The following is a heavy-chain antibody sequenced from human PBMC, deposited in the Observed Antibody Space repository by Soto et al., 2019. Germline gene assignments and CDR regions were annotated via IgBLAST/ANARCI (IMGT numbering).Heavy chain of an antibody. CDR3: ARGRVEDSSGWATYFDY. Sequence: EMQLVESGGGLVQRGGSLRLSCAASGFTVSGYSMFWVRQAPGKGLEYVSAINTNGVNTFYAKSVKGRFTISRDNSKNTMYLQMGSLRAEDMAVYYCARGRVEDSSGWATYFDYWGQGTLVTVSS. D-gene: IGHD6-19*01. V-gene: IGHV3-64*01. CDR1: GFTVSGYS. J-gene: IGHJ4*02. CDR2: INTNGVNT.